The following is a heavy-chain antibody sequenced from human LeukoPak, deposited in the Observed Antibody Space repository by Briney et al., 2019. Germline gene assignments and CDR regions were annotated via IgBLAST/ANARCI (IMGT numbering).Heavy chain of an antibody. CDR1: GFTFSSYS. D-gene: IGHD5-18*01. Sequence: PGGSLRLSCSASGFTFSSYSMNWVRQAPGKGLEWVSYISSSSSTIYYADSVKGRFTISRDNAKNSLYLQMNSLRAEDTAVYYCAGDPGHSYGYSFDYWGQGTLVTVSS. CDR2: ISSSSSTI. V-gene: IGHV3-48*01. J-gene: IGHJ4*02. CDR3: AGDPGHSYGYSFDY.